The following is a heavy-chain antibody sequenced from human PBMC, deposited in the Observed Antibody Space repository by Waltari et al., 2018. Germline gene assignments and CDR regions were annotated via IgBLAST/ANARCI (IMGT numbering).Heavy chain of an antibody. CDR1: GFTVSTNY. CDR3: AKYGSGSDYNGNSFDH. J-gene: IGHJ4*02. CDR2: IYSGGQT. V-gene: IGHV3-53*01. D-gene: IGHD3-10*01. Sequence: EVQLVESGGGLIQPGGSLRLSCAASGFTVSTNYITWVRQAPGKGLGWVSVIYSGGQTYYSASVKGRFTSSRDDSKNTVYLQMNSLRVEDTAVYYCAKYGSGSDYNGNSFDHWGQGTLVTVSS.